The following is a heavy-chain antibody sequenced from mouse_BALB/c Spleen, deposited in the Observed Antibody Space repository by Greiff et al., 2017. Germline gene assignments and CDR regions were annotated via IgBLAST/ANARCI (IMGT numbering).Heavy chain of an antibody. J-gene: IGHJ4*01. D-gene: IGHD1-1*01. CDR1: GYSITSDYA. V-gene: IGHV3-2*02. Sequence: EVKLMESGPGLVKPSQSLSLTCTVTGYSITSDYAWNWIRQFPGNKLEWMGYISYSGSTSYNPSLKSRISITRDTSKNQFFLQLNSVTTEDTATYYCARKRAGSSYYAMDYWGQGTSVTVSS. CDR3: ARKRAGSSYYAMDY. CDR2: ISYSGST.